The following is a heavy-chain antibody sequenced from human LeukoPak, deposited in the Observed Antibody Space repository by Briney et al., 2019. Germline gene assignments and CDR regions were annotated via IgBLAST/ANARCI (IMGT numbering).Heavy chain of an antibody. CDR3: ARMDWNDGVYYGMDV. J-gene: IGHJ6*02. V-gene: IGHV3-13*01. CDR1: GFTFSSYD. CDR2: IGTAGDT. D-gene: IGHD1-1*01. Sequence: GGSLRLSCAASGFTFSSYDMHWVRQAPGKGLEWVSAIGTAGDTYYPGSVKGRFTISRENAKNSLYLQMNSLRAGDTAVYYCARMDWNDGVYYGMDVWGQGPTVTVSS.